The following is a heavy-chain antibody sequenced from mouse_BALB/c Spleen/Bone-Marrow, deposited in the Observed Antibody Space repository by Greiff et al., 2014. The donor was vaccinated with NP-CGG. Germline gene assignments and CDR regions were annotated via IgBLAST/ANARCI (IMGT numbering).Heavy chain of an antibody. CDR1: GFNIKDTY. V-gene: IGHV14-3*02. CDR2: IDPANGNT. D-gene: IGHD5-5*01. Sequence: VQLQQSGAELVKPGASVKLSCTASGFNIKDTYMYWVKQRPEQGLEWVGRIDPANGNTKYDPKFQGKATIAADTSSNTAYLQLSSLTSEDTAVYYCSRGYYDYLFALDYWGHGTSVTVSS. CDR3: SRGYYDYLFALDY. J-gene: IGHJ4*01.